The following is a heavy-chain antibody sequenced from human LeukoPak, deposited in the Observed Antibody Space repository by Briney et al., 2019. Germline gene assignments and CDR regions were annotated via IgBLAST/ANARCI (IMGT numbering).Heavy chain of an antibody. Sequence: ASVKVSCKASGYTFTSYGISWVRQAPGQGLEWMGWISAYNGNTNYAQKLQGRVTMTTDTSTSTAYMELRRLRSDDTAVYYCARDIDYNWNDGGCFDYWGQGTLVTVSS. V-gene: IGHV1-18*01. CDR3: ARDIDYNWNDGGCFDY. CDR2: ISAYNGNT. J-gene: IGHJ4*02. D-gene: IGHD1-1*01. CDR1: GYTFTSYG.